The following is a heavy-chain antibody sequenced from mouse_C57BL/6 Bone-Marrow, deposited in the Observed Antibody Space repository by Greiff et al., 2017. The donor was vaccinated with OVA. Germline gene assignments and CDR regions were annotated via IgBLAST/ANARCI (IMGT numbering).Heavy chain of an antibody. CDR3: ARHDSVPGAMDY. V-gene: IGHV1-80*01. CDR2: IYPGDGDT. J-gene: IGHJ4*01. D-gene: IGHD3-2*01. CDR1: GYAFSSYW. Sequence: QVQLKESGAELVKPGASVKISCKASGYAFSSYWMNWVKQRPGKGLEWIGQIYPGDGDTNYNGKFKGKATLTADKSSSTAYMQLSSLTSEDSAVYFCARHDSVPGAMDYWGQGTSVTVSS.